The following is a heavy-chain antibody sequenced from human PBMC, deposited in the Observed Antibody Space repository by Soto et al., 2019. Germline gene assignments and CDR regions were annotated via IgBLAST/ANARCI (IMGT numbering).Heavy chain of an antibody. V-gene: IGHV4-30-4*01. J-gene: IGHJ4*02. D-gene: IGHD6-13*01. CDR2: NSHSATT. CDR3: ARGRGQLLFDY. CDR1: GGAIRSGNYY. Sequence: SETLSLTCSVSGGAIRSGNYYWSWIRQAPGNGLDWRGHNSHSATTSYSPSLQSRATISLDAAQNHFSLTLNAVDVADTAMYFCARGRGQLLFDYWAQGSMVT.